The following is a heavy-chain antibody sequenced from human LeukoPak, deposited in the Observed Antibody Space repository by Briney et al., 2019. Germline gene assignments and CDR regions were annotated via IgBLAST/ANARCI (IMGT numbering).Heavy chain of an antibody. CDR1: GFIFSGSA. Sequence: GGSLRLSCVASGFIFSGSAIHWVRQASGKGLEWVGSISSKVNNYEYAYAASVKGRFTISRDDAKNTAYLQMNSLKTEDTAVYYCARQCIAAVGVDTYYGMDVWGQGTTVTVSS. CDR2: ISSKVNNYEY. CDR3: ARQCIAAVGVDTYYGMDV. D-gene: IGHD6-13*01. V-gene: IGHV3-73*01. J-gene: IGHJ6*02.